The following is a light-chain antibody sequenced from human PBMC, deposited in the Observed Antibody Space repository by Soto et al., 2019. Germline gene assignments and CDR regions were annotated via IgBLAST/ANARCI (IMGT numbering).Light chain of an antibody. Sequence: QSALTQPASVSGSPGQWITISCAGTNSDVGNYNLVSWYQQHPGKAPKLMIYAVSKRPSGVSNRFSGSKSGNTASLSISGLQAEDEADYYCCSSAGSSTFKFGGGTKLTVL. CDR1: NSDVGNYNL. CDR3: CSSAGSSTFK. V-gene: IGLV2-23*02. J-gene: IGLJ2*01. CDR2: AVS.